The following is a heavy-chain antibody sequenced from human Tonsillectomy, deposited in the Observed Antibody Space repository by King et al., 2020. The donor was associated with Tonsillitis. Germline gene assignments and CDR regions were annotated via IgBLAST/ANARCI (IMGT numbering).Heavy chain of an antibody. CDR2: ISDYNGNT. Sequence: QLVQSGAEVKKPGASVKVSCKASAYNFNNYGISWVRQAPGQGLEWMGWISDYNGNTDYIQKLQGRGTMTTDTSTSTAYMEVRSLRSDDTAVYYCARMVRGYYGSETYYFFDYWGQGTLVTVSS. D-gene: IGHD3-10*01. CDR1: AYNFNNYG. J-gene: IGHJ4*02. CDR3: ARMVRGYYGSETYYFFDY. V-gene: IGHV1-18*01.